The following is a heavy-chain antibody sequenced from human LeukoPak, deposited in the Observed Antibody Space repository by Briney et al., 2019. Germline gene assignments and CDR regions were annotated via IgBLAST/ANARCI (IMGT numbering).Heavy chain of an antibody. V-gene: IGHV1-69*04. CDR1: GGTFSSYA. J-gene: IGHJ1*01. CDR2: IIPTLGIA. Sequence: SVKVSCKASGGTFSSYAISWVRQAPGQGLEWMGRIIPTLGIANYAQKFQGRVTITADKSTSTAYMELSSLRSEDTAVYYCAREGTYYYDSSGYLQHWGQGTLVTVSS. D-gene: IGHD3-22*01. CDR3: AREGTYYYDSSGYLQH.